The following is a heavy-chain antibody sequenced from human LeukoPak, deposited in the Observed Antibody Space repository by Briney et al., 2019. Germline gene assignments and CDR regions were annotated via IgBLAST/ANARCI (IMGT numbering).Heavy chain of an antibody. J-gene: IGHJ6*02. CDR2: IYYSGST. CDR1: GFSFNNYA. V-gene: IGHV4-59*01. CDR3: ARDRRISDWYYYGMDV. Sequence: GSLRLSCAASGFSFNNYAMSWIRQPPGKGLEWIGYIYYSGSTNYNPSLKSRVTISVDTSKNQFSLKLSSVTAADTAVYYCARDRRISDWYYYGMDVWGQGTTVTVSS. D-gene: IGHD2-21*01.